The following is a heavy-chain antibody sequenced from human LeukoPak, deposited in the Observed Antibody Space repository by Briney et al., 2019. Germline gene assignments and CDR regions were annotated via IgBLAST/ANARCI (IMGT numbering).Heavy chain of an antibody. CDR2: IYYSGST. V-gene: IGHV4-59*01. D-gene: IGHD2-2*01. J-gene: IGHJ1*01. Sequence: PSETLSLTCTVSGGSISSYYWSWIRQPPGKGLEWIGYIYYSGSTNYNPSLKSRVTISVDTSKNQFSLKLSSVTAADTAVYYCESVPESGYCSSTSCYEGSEYFQHWGQGTLVTVSS. CDR3: ESVPESGYCSSTSCYEGSEYFQH. CDR1: GGSISSYY.